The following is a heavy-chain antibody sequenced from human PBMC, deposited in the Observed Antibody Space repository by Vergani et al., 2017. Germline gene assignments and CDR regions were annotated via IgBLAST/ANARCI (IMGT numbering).Heavy chain of an antibody. CDR3: ARYLFRYCSSSSCYTPFEY. Sequence: QVQLVQSGAEVKKPGASVKVSCKAFGYTFTSYGISWVRQAPGQGLEWMRFISDYNGDTNYAQNFQGRVTMTTDTSTSTAYMELRSLRSDDTAVYYCARYLFRYCSSSSCYTPFEYWGQGTLVTVSS. CDR2: ISDYNGDT. V-gene: IGHV1-18*01. J-gene: IGHJ4*02. D-gene: IGHD2-2*02. CDR1: GYTFTSYG.